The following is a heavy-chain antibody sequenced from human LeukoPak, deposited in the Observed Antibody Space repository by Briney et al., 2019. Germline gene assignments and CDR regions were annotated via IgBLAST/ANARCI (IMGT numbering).Heavy chain of an antibody. CDR1: GGSFSGYY. D-gene: IGHD3-3*01. CDR2: INHSGST. Sequence: SKTLSLTCAVYGGSFSGYYWSWIRQPPGKGLEWIGEINHSGSTNYNPSLKSRVTISVDTSKNQFSLKLSSVTAADTAVYYCARENYDFRPPGAFDIWGQGTMVTVSS. J-gene: IGHJ3*02. CDR3: ARENYDFRPPGAFDI. V-gene: IGHV4-34*01.